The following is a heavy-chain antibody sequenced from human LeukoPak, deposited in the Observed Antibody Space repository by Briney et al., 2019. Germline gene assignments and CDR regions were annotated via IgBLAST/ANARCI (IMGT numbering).Heavy chain of an antibody. J-gene: IGHJ2*01. V-gene: IGHV5-51*01. CDR3: ARGRYYYDSSGYYSWYFDL. Sequence: GESLKISCEASGYTFTTFWIGWVRQMPGKGLEWVGIIFPPDSNTKYSPSFQDLVTISADKSINTAYLQWSSLKASDTAMYYCARGRYYYDSSGYYSWYFDLWGRGTLVTVSS. D-gene: IGHD3-22*01. CDR2: IFPPDSNT. CDR1: GYTFTTFW.